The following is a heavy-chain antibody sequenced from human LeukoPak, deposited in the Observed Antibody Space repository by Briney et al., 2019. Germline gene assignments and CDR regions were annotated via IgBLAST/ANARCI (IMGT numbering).Heavy chain of an antibody. CDR1: GGYIRSYY. D-gene: IGHD3-9*01. CDR2: IYYSGST. V-gene: IGHV4-59*01. Sequence: SETLFLTCTVSGGYIRSYYWSWIRQPPGKGLEWIGHIYYSGSTNYNPSLKSRVTISVDTSKNQFSLKLSSVTAADTAVYYCARSPVYYDILTGYSNWFDPWGQGTLVTVSS. CDR3: ARSPVYYDILTGYSNWFDP. J-gene: IGHJ5*02.